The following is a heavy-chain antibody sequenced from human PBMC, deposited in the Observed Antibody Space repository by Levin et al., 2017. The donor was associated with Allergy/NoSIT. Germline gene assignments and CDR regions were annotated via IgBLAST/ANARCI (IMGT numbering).Heavy chain of an antibody. V-gene: IGHV3-30*18. CDR1: GFSFRSFG. CDR3: AKDVVFGTSSWSLDF. D-gene: IGHD6-13*01. Sequence: GGSLRLSCAASGFSFRSFGMHWVRQAPGKGLEWVAVISYDAGDKYYADSVKGRFTISRDNTKNTLYLQMNSLRSEDAAVYYCAKDVVFGTSSWSLDFWGQGTLVTVSS. J-gene: IGHJ4*02. CDR2: ISYDAGDK.